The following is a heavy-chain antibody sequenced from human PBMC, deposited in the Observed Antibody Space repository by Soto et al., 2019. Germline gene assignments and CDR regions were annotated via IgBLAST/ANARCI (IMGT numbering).Heavy chain of an antibody. V-gene: IGHV1-69*01. CDR3: ARASIHGSSWYFWFDP. CDR1: VGTFSRYA. Sequence: QVQLVQSGAEVRTPGSSVKVSCKASVGTFSRYAINWVRQAPGQGLEWMGWIIPMFGTTNYAQKFKGRVTITADEYTSTVYMELNTLRSEDADVYYCARASIHGSSWYFWFDPWGQGTLVTVSS. CDR2: IIPMFGTT. J-gene: IGHJ5*01. D-gene: IGHD6-13*01.